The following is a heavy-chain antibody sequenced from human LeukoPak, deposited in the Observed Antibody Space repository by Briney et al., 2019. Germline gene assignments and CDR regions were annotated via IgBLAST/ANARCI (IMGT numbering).Heavy chain of an antibody. CDR2: INAGNGDT. Sequence: ASVRVSCKASGYTFTKYVVHWVRQAPGQRPEWMGWINAGNGDTKYSQNFQDRVTITRDTSANTAYMELSNLTSEDTALYYCARDDCGDTCYPGGYWGQGTLVTVSS. CDR1: GYTFTKYV. D-gene: IGHD2-21*01. V-gene: IGHV1-3*01. CDR3: ARDDCGDTCYPGGY. J-gene: IGHJ4*02.